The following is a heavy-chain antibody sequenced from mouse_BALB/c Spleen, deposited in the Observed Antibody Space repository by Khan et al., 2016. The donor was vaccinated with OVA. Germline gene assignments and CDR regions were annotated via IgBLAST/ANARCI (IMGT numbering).Heavy chain of an antibody. CDR3: ARTTYRSAFAY. J-gene: IGHJ3*01. V-gene: IGHV3-8*02. Sequence: VQLQQSGPRLLKPHQIFSLISPVACDLITSGSWSWVRKSPGNPLEYIAYMIYSGNTYLNPSPKSRISITRHTSHNQHYLQLNSVTSEDTATYYCARTTYRSAFAYWGQGTLVTVSA. D-gene: IGHD2-12*01. CDR1: CDLITSGS. CDR2: MIYSGNT.